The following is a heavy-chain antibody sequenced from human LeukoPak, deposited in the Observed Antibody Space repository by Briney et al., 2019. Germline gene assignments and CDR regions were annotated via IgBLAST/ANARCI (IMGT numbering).Heavy chain of an antibody. J-gene: IGHJ4*02. V-gene: IGHV1-2*02. CDR2: INPNSGGT. D-gene: IGHD6-6*01. CDR1: GYTFTGYH. CDR3: ARDLIEYSSSTGVDY. Sequence: GASVKVSCKASGYTFTGYHMHWVRQAPGQGLEWMGWINPNSGGTNYAQKFQGRVTMTRDTPISTAYMELSRLRSDDTAVYYCARDLIEYSSSTGVDYWGQGTLVTVSS.